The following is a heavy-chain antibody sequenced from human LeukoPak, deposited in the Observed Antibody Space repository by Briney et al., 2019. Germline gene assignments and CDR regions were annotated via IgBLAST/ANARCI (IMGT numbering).Heavy chain of an antibody. V-gene: IGHV4-39*01. CDR3: ARHACSGGRCYPDPHYYYYYMDF. J-gene: IGHJ6*03. D-gene: IGHD2-15*01. CDR1: GGSISSSSYY. Sequence: SETLSLTCTVSGGSISSSSYYWGWIRQPPGKGLVWIGSIYYSGSTYYHPSLKSRVTISVDTSKNQFSLKLSSVTAADTAVYYCARHACSGGRCYPDPHYYYYYMDFWGQGTTVTVSS. CDR2: IYYSGST.